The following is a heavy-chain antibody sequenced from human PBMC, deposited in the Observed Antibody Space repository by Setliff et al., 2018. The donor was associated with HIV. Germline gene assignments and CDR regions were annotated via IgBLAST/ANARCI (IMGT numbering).Heavy chain of an antibody. CDR1: GYTFTSYH. CDR2: INPSGGST. CDR3: ARDLSISNPYYDILTGPGVY. J-gene: IGHJ4*02. D-gene: IGHD3-9*01. Sequence: ASVKVSCKASGYTFTSYHMYWVRQDPGQGLECMGAINPSGGSTRYAQKFQGRVTMTRDTSTSTVDMELSSLRSEDTAVYYCARDLSISNPYYDILTGPGVYWGQGTLVTVSS. V-gene: IGHV1-46*01.